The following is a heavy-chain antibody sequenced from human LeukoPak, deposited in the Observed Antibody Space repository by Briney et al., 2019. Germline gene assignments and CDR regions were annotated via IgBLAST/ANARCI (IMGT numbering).Heavy chain of an antibody. CDR2: IKPDGSEK. V-gene: IGHV3-7*03. Sequence: GGSLRLSCAASGFTFSSYAMTWVRQAPGKGLEWVANIKPDGSEKYYVDSVRGRFTISRDNAKNSLYLRMNSLRAEDTAVYYCARAEGATMLDYWGQGTLVTVSS. J-gene: IGHJ4*02. CDR1: GFTFSSYA. D-gene: IGHD5-12*01. CDR3: ARAEGATMLDY.